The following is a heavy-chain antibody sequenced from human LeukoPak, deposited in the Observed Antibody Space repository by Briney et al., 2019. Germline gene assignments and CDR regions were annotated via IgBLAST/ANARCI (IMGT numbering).Heavy chain of an antibody. CDR1: GGSISSSSYY. V-gene: IGHV4-39*07. D-gene: IGHD3-22*01. CDR2: IYYSGST. J-gene: IGHJ6*03. Sequence: PSETLSLTCTVSGGSISSSSYYWGWIGQPPGKGLEWIGSIYYSGSTYYNPSLKSRVTISVDTSKNQFSLKLSSVTAADTAVYYCARVKGSEYYYDSSGYSPYYYYYYMDVWGKGTTVTVSS. CDR3: ARVKGSEYYYDSSGYSPYYYYYYMDV.